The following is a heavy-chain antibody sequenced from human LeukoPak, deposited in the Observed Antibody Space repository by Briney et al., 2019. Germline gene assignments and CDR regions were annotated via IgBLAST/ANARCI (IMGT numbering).Heavy chain of an antibody. D-gene: IGHD2-21*02. CDR3: AKDRDIVVVTAPHYGMDV. J-gene: IGHJ6*02. V-gene: IGHV3-23*01. CDR2: IGGSGGST. CDR1: GFTFSSYA. Sequence: GGSLRLSCAASGFTFSSYAMSWVRQAPGKGLEWVSAIGGSGGSTYYADSVKGRFTFSRDNSKNTLYLQMNSLRAEDTAVYYYAKDRDIVVVTAPHYGMDVWGQGTTVTVSS.